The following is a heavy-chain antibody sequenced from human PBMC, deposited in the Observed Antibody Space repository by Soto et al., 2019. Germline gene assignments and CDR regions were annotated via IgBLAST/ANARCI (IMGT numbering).Heavy chain of an antibody. CDR3: VRVPGP. Sequence: SETLSLTCAVYGGSFNDYYWSWIRQPPGKGLEWIGEINHTGHTNYNPSLKSRVTISVDTSKNQFSLKLSSVTAADTAVYYCVRVPGPWGQGTLVTVSS. CDR1: GGSFNDYY. J-gene: IGHJ5*02. V-gene: IGHV4-34*01. CDR2: INHTGHT.